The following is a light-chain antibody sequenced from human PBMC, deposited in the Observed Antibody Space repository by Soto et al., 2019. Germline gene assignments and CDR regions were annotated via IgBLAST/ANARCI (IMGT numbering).Light chain of an antibody. J-gene: IGKJ1*01. CDR2: AAS. CDR1: QDIRSA. Sequence: ATQLTQSPSSLSASVGDRVTITCRASQDIRSALGWYQQKPGKVPKLLIYAASTLQSGVPSRFSGSGSGTDFTLTISSLPPEDFATYYCLLDFSYFWAFGQGTKVDIK. V-gene: IGKV1-6*01. CDR3: LLDFSYFWA.